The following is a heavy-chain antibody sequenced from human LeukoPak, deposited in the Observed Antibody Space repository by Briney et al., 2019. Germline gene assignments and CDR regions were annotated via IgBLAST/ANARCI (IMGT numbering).Heavy chain of an antibody. CDR3: AKEYSGYDFDY. J-gene: IGHJ4*02. D-gene: IGHD5-12*01. CDR1: GFTLRRYD. V-gene: IGHV3-23*01. CDR2: TSGSGVNS. Sequence: GGSLRLSCAASGFTLRRYDMIWVRQAPGKGLEWVAATSGSGVNSYYADSVRGRFTISRDNSQNTLYLQMDSLRAEDTALYYCAKEYSGYDFDYWGQGTLVTVSS.